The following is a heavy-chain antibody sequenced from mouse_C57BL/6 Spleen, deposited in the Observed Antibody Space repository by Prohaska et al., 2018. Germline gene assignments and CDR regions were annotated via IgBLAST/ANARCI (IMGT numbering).Heavy chain of an antibody. J-gene: IGHJ2*01. D-gene: IGHD1-3*01. CDR2: IRLKSDNYAT. V-gene: IGHV6-3*01. Sequence: EVKLEESGGGLVQPGGSMKLSCVASGFTFINYWMNWVRQSPEKGLEWVAQIRLKSDNYATQYAESVKGRFTISRDDSKSSVYLQMNNLRAEDTGIYYCTAPAGSSDYWGQGTTLTVSS. CDR1: GFTFINYW. CDR3: TAPAGSSDY.